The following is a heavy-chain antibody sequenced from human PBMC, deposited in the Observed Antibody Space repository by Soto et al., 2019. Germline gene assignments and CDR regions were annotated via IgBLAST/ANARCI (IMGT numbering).Heavy chain of an antibody. V-gene: IGHV3-23*01. J-gene: IGHJ6*02. Sequence: GGSLRLSCAASGFTFSSYAIIWGRHSPGKGLEWVSAISGSGGSTYYADSVKGRFTISRDNSKNTLYLQMNSLRAEDTAVYYCAKWAGSSTGGMDVWGQGTTVTVSS. CDR1: GFTFSSYA. CDR3: AKWAGSSTGGMDV. CDR2: ISGSGGST. D-gene: IGHD2-2*01.